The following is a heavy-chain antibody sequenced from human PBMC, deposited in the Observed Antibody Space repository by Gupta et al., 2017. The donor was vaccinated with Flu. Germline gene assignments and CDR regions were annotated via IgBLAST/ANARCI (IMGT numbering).Heavy chain of an antibody. CDR3: AREWQQLAPHLDY. Sequence: SSYSMNWVRQAPGKGLEWVSSISSSSSYIYYADSVKGRFTIARDNAKNALYLQMNSLRAEDTAVYYCAREWQQLAPHLDYWGQGTLVTVSS. J-gene: IGHJ4*02. V-gene: IGHV3-21*01. D-gene: IGHD6-13*01. CDR2: ISSSSSYI. CDR1: SSYS.